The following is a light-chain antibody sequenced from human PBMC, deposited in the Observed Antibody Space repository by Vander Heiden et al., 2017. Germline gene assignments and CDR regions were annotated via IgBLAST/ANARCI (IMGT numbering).Light chain of an antibody. J-gene: IGLJ1*01. CDR3: SSYTTSSTQV. Sequence: QSALTQPASVSGSPGQSITISCAGTSSDVGNDNYVSWYQQHPGKAPKLVIYDVTNRPSGVSNRFSGAKSGNTASLTISGLQPEDEADYYCSSYTTSSTQVLGTGTKVTVL. CDR2: DVT. V-gene: IGLV2-14*03. CDR1: SSDVGNDNY.